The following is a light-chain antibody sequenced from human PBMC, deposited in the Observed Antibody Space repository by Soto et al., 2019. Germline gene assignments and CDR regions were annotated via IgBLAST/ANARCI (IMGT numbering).Light chain of an antibody. CDR3: QQYRDLPQT. CDR2: NSS. CDR1: QTVRNNY. V-gene: IGKV3-20*01. J-gene: IGKJ1*01. Sequence: EIVLTQSPGTLSLSPGERATLSCRASQTVRNNYLAWYQQKPGQAPRLLIYNSSTRPTGIPDRFSGSGSGTDFTHTISRLEPEDFALYFCQQYRDLPQTSGHGTRVEIK.